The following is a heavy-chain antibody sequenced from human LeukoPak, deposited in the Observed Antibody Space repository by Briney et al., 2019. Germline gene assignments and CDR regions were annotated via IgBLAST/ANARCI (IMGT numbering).Heavy chain of an antibody. Sequence: SVKVSCKASGGTFSSYAISWVRQAPGQGLEWMGGIIPIFGTANYAQKFQGRVTITADESTSTAYMELSSLRSEDMAVYYCARDTVVVPAATRYYYYYYYMDVWGKGTTVTISS. CDR1: GGTFSSYA. V-gene: IGHV1-69*13. CDR3: ARDTVVVPAATRYYYYYYYMDV. CDR2: IIPIFGTA. J-gene: IGHJ6*03. D-gene: IGHD2-2*01.